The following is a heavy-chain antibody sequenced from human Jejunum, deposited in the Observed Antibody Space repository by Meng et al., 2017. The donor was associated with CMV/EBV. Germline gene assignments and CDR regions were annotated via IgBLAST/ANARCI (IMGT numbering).Heavy chain of an antibody. Sequence: SGFSLGDYYMRWIRQAPGQGLEWISYISSTGIPPYYAESVRGRFTVSRDNAKNSVFLQINSLTVEDTAVYYCARDLHYSYDCAMDVWGQGTTVTVSS. D-gene: IGHD2-21*02. CDR3: ARDLHYSYDCAMDV. V-gene: IGHV3-11*04. J-gene: IGHJ6*02. CDR1: GFSLGDYY. CDR2: ISSTGIPP.